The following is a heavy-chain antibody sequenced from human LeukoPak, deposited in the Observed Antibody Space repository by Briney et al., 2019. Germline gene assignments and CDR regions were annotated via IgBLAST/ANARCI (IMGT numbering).Heavy chain of an antibody. V-gene: IGHV1-8*02. D-gene: IGHD3-10*01. CDR1: GYTFTSYG. CDR2: MNPNTGST. J-gene: IGHJ5*02. CDR3: VRDGEGVAISVNYWFDP. Sequence: ASVKVSCKASGYTFTSYGINWVRQASGQGLEWMGWMNPNTGSTGYAQTFQGRVTMTRDTATSTAYMELRGLRSEDTAVYYCVRDGEGVAISVNYWFDPWGQGTLVTVSS.